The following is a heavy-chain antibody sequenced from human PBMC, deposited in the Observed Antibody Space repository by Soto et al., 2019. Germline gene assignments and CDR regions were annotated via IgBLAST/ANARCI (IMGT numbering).Heavy chain of an antibody. D-gene: IGHD2-8*01. CDR3: ARSRNGAVPDSINF. CDR1: GFTFSRYA. Sequence: LRLSCAASGFTFSRYAMHWVRQAPGEGLEWVAVISRDGSSKYYGDSVKGRFTVSRDNSNNTLYLSMTSLRPDDTAVFYCARSRNGAVPDSINFWGQGTLVTVSS. J-gene: IGHJ4*02. CDR2: ISRDGSSK. V-gene: IGHV3-30-3*01.